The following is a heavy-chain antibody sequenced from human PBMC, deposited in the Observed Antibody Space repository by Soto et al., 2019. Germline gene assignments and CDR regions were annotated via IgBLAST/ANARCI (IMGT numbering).Heavy chain of an antibody. CDR3: ARANAAPFGVSHGYRTLRAPFDY. D-gene: IGHD3-10*01. J-gene: IGHJ4*02. CDR1: GYTFTSYA. CDR2: INAGNGNT. Sequence: ASVKVSCKASGYTFTSYAMHWVRQAPGQRLEWMGWINAGNGNTKYSQKFQGRVTITRDTSASTAYMELSSLRSEDTAVYYCARANAAPFGVSHGYRTLRAPFDYWGKGTLVTNSS. V-gene: IGHV1-3*01.